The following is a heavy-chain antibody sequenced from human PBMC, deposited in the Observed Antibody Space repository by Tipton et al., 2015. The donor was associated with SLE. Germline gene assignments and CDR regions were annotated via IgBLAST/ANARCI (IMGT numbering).Heavy chain of an antibody. V-gene: IGHV3-30-3*01. D-gene: IGHD1-26*01. CDR1: GFTFSSYW. Sequence: SLRLSCAASGFTFSSYWMSWVRQAPGRGLEWVAVISYDGSNKYYADSVKGRFTISRDNSKNTLYLQMNSLRAEDTAVYYCARDPISGSYLDYWGQGTLVTVSS. CDR3: ARDPISGSYLDY. CDR2: ISYDGSNK. J-gene: IGHJ4*02.